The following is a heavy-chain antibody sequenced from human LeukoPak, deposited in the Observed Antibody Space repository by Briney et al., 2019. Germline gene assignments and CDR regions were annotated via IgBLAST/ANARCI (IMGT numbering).Heavy chain of an antibody. Sequence: SETLSLTCTVSGGSISSYYWSWIRQPPGKGLEWIGYIYYSGSTNYNPSLKSRVTISVDTSKNQFSLKLSSVTAADTAVYYCARGLKPEYSSGWHEPDYWGQGTLVTVSS. CDR3: ARGLKPEYSSGWHEPDY. V-gene: IGHV4-59*01. D-gene: IGHD6-19*01. CDR1: GGSISSYY. J-gene: IGHJ4*02. CDR2: IYYSGST.